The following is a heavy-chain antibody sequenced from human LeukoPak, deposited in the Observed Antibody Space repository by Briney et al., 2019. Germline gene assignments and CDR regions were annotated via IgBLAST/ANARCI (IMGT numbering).Heavy chain of an antibody. Sequence: SETLSLTCTVSGGSISSSSYYWGWIRQPPGKGLEWIGSIYYSGSTYYNPSLKSRVTISVDTSKNQFSLKLSSVTAADTAVYYWARLVTYYYDSSGNIRENWFDPWGQGTLVTVSS. V-gene: IGHV4-39*01. CDR3: ARLVTYYYDSSGNIRENWFDP. CDR1: GGSISSSSYY. CDR2: IYYSGST. D-gene: IGHD3-22*01. J-gene: IGHJ5*02.